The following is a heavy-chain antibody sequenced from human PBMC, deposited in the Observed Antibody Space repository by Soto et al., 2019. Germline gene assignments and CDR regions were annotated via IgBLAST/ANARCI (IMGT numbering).Heavy chain of an antibody. D-gene: IGHD3-3*01. CDR3: ARGRRTIFGVVSNWFDP. J-gene: IGHJ5*02. V-gene: IGHV1-2*04. Sequence: ASVKVSCKASGYTFTGYYMHWVRRAPGQGLEWMGWINPNSGGTNYAQKFQGWVTMTRDTSISTAYMELSRLRSDDTAVYYCARGRRTIFGVVSNWFDPWGQGTLVTVSS. CDR1: GYTFTGYY. CDR2: INPNSGGT.